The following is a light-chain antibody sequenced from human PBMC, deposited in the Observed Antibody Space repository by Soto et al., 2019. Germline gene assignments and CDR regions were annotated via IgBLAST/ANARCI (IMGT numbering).Light chain of an antibody. CDR2: DVS. V-gene: IGLV2-14*01. CDR1: SSDVGGYNY. J-gene: IGLJ2*01. Sequence: QSALTQPASVSGSPGQSITISCTGTSSDVGGYNYVSWYQQHPDKAPKLMIYDVSNRPSGVSNRFSGSKSGNTASLTISGLQAEDEADYYCSSYTSSSTTVFGGGTKLTVL. CDR3: SSYTSSSTTV.